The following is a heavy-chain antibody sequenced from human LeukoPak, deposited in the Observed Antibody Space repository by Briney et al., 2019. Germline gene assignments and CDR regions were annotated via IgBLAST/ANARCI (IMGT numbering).Heavy chain of an antibody. CDR2: ITASGGRT. D-gene: IGHD3-22*01. CDR3: AKDFRRDSSGSVPLDS. J-gene: IGHJ4*02. CDR1: GFTFSDYA. Sequence: PGGSLRLSCVASGFTFSDYAMSWVRRAPGRGLEWVSIITASGGRTYYADSVQGRFIISRDNSMDTLHLQMNGLRDDDTAIYYCAKDFRRDSSGSVPLDSWGQGTLVTVSS. V-gene: IGHV3-23*01.